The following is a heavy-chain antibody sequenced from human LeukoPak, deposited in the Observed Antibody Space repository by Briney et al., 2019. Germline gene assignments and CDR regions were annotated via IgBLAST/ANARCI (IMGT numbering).Heavy chain of an antibody. CDR2: ISGSGGST. Sequence: GRSLRLSCAASGFTFSSYAMSWVRQAPGKGLEWVSAISGSGGSTYYADSVKGRFTISRDNSKNTLYLQMNSLRAEDTAVYYCAKGDTYSMEGNFDYWGQGTLVTVSS. V-gene: IGHV3-23*01. J-gene: IGHJ4*02. CDR1: GFTFSSYA. D-gene: IGHD4-11*01. CDR3: AKGDTYSMEGNFDY.